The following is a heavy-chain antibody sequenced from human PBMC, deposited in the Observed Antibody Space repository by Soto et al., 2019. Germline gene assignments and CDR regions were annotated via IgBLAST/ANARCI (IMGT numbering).Heavy chain of an antibody. V-gene: IGHV3-30-3*01. CDR1: GFTFSSYA. J-gene: IGHJ4*02. Sequence: QVQLVESGGGVVQPGRSLRLSCAASGFTFSSYAMHWVRQAPGKGLEWVAVISYDGSNKYYADSVKGRFTISRDNSKNTRYRQMNSLRAEDTAVYYCARGRGRECDSSPDGYWGQGTLVTVSS. CDR2: ISYDGSNK. CDR3: ARGRGRECDSSPDGY. D-gene: IGHD6-6*01.